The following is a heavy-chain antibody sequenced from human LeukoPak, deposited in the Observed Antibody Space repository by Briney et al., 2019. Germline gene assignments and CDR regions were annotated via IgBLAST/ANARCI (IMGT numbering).Heavy chain of an antibody. CDR3: ASPGWLQSPI. V-gene: IGHV1-69*04. D-gene: IGHD5-24*01. CDR1: GGTFSSYA. Sequence: GASVKVSCKASGGTFSSYAISWVRQAPGQGLEWMGRIIPILGIANYAQRFQGRVTITADKSTSTAYMELSSLRSEDTAVYYCASPGWLQSPIWGQGTLVTVSS. J-gene: IGHJ4*02. CDR2: IIPILGIA.